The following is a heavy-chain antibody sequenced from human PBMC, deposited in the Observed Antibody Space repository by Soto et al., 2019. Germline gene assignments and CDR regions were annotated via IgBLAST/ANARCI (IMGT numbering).Heavy chain of an antibody. CDR2: ISYDGSNK. D-gene: IGHD3-9*01. CDR3: ARPRVLTNDAFDI. CDR1: GFTFSSYG. Sequence: QVQLVESGGGVVQPGRSLRLSCAASGFTFSSYGMHWVRQAPGKGLEWVAVISYDGSNKYYADSVKGRFTISRDNSKNTLYLQMNSLRAEDTAVYYCARPRVLTNDAFDIWGQGTMVTVSS. V-gene: IGHV3-30*03. J-gene: IGHJ3*02.